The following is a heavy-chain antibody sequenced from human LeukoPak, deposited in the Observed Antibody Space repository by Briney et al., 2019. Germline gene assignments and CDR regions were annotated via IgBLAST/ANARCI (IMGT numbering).Heavy chain of an antibody. CDR3: ASSYDILTGYYKD. Sequence: PSETLSLTCTVSGGSISSYYWSWIRQPPGKGLEWIGYIYYSGSTNYNPSLKSRVTISVDTSKNQFSLKLSSVTAADTAVYYCASSYDILTGYYKDWGQGTLVTVSS. V-gene: IGHV4-59*01. D-gene: IGHD3-9*01. CDR1: GGSISSYY. CDR2: IYYSGST. J-gene: IGHJ4*02.